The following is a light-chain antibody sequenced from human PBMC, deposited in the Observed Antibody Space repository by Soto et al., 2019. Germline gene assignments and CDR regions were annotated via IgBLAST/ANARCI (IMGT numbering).Light chain of an antibody. Sequence: QSVLTQPASVSGSPGQSITISCTGSSSDVGGSNYVSWYQHHPGKAPKLMIFDVSNRPSGVSNRFSGSKSGNTASLTISGLQAEDEADYYCSSYTSSSTLGYVVFGGGTKLTVL. V-gene: IGLV2-14*03. CDR1: SSDVGGSNY. J-gene: IGLJ2*01. CDR2: DVS. CDR3: SSYTSSSTLGYVV.